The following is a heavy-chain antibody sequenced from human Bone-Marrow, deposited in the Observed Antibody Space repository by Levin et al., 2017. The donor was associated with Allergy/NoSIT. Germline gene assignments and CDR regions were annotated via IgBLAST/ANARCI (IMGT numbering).Heavy chain of an antibody. CDR1: GSTFSDNY. CDR2: INPKNGDT. Sequence: GESLKISCEASGSTFSDNYIHWVRQAPGQGLEWMGWINPKNGDTHFAQKFQGRVTLTRDTSIRTAYMEMSGLSPDDTAVYYCARDEESEEMASPWGQGTLITVSS. V-gene: IGHV1-2*02. J-gene: IGHJ5*02. D-gene: IGHD5-24*01. CDR3: ARDEESEEMASP.